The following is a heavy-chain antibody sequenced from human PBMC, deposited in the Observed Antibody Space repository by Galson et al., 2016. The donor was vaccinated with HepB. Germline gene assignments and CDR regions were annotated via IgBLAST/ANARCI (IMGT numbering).Heavy chain of an antibody. CDR1: GGSFSDYY. D-gene: IGHD2-15*01. CDR2: VNHSGRT. CDR3: TRLVAANGYYGMDV. V-gene: IGHV4-34*01. Sequence: SETLSLTCAIYGGSFSDYYWSWIRQPPGRGPEWIGEVNHSGRTNYNPSLKSRVTISVDTSKNQFSLQLNSVTPEDTAVYYCTRLVAANGYYGMDVWGQGTTVIVSS. J-gene: IGHJ6*02.